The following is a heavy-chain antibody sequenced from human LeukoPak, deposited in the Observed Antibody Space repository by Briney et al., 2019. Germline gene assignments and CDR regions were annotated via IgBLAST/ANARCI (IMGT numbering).Heavy chain of an antibody. CDR3: ATKRYYYDSSGYYYYPCAFDI. Sequence: SETLSLTCAVYGGSFSGYYWSWIRQPPGKGLEWIGEINHSGSTNYNPSLKSRVTISVDTSKNQFSLKLSSVTAADTAVYYCATKRYYYDSSGYYYYPCAFDIWGQGTMVTVSS. CDR2: INHSGST. J-gene: IGHJ3*02. V-gene: IGHV4-34*01. CDR1: GGSFSGYY. D-gene: IGHD3-22*01.